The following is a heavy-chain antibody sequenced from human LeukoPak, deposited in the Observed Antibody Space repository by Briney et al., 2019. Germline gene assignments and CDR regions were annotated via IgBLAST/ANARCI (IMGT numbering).Heavy chain of an antibody. D-gene: IGHD5-12*01. J-gene: IGHJ3*02. CDR1: GGSISSYY. CDR2: IYTSGSN. Sequence: SETLSLTCTVSGGSISSYYWSWIRQPAGRGLEWIGRIYTSGSNNSNPSLKSRVTMSVDTSKDQFSLTLSSGTAADTAVYYCARDDPRYSGYDLDVFDIWGQGTMVTVS. CDR3: ARDDPRYSGYDLDVFDI. V-gene: IGHV4-4*07.